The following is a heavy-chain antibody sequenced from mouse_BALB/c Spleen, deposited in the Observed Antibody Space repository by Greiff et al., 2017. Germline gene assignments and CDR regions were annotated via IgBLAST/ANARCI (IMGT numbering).Heavy chain of an antibody. D-gene: IGHD1-1*01. CDR2: ISSGGSYT. CDR3: AREYYGSSYWYFDV. V-gene: IGHV5-9-4*01. J-gene: IGHJ1*01. CDR1: GFTFSSYA. Sequence: DVMLVESGGGLVKPGGSLKLSCAASGFTFSSYAMSWVRQSPEKRLEWVAEISSGGSYTYYPDTVTGRFTISRDNAKNTLYLEMSSLRSEDTAMYYCAREYYGSSYWYFDVWGAGTTVTVSS.